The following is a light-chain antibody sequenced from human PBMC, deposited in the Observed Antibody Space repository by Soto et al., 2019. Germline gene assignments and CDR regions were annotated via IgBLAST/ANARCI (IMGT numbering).Light chain of an antibody. CDR3: QTWGTGLYVV. CDR1: SGHSSYA. J-gene: IGLJ2*01. V-gene: IGLV4-69*01. CDR2: LNSDGSH. Sequence: QLVLTQSPSASASLGASVKLTCTLSSGHSSYAIAWHQQQPEKGPRYLMRLNSDGSHSKGDGIPDRFSGSSSGAERYLTISRLQSEDEADYYCQTWGTGLYVVFGGGTQLTVL.